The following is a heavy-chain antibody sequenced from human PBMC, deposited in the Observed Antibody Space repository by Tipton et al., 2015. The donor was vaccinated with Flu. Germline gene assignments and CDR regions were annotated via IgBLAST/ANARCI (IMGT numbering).Heavy chain of an antibody. Sequence: TLSLTCTVSGGSIDSYYWNWIRQPAGKGLEWIGRIYSSGDTNYNPSLKSRVTVSVDTSKNQFSLKVTSVTAADTAIYYCARGWMGVVVGTVFDCWGQGTLVTVSS. V-gene: IGHV4-4*07. D-gene: IGHD6-19*01. CDR2: IYSSGDT. J-gene: IGHJ4*02. CDR1: GGSIDSYY. CDR3: ARGWMGVVVGTVFDC.